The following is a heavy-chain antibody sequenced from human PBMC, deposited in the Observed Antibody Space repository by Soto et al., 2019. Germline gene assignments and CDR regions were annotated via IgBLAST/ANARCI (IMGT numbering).Heavy chain of an antibody. V-gene: IGHV3-23*01. CDR2: ISGSGGST. CDR1: GFTFSSYA. Sequence: GGSLRLSCAASGFTFSSYAMSWVRQAPGKGLEWVSAISGSGGSTYYADSVKGRFTISRDNSKNTLYLQMNSLRAEDTAVYYCAKEGYSSSPQEGEYLKHWGQGTMLTVSS. D-gene: IGHD6-6*01. J-gene: IGHJ1*01. CDR3: AKEGYSSSPQEGEYLKH.